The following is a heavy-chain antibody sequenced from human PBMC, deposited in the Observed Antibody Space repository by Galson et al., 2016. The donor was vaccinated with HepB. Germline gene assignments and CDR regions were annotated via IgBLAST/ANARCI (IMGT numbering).Heavy chain of an antibody. D-gene: IGHD3-22*01. CDR1: GFTFSSYA. CDR3: ARHFSGSY. V-gene: IGHV3-23*01. J-gene: IGHJ4*02. CDR2: ISGSGAST. Sequence: SLRLSCAASGFTFSSYAMSWVRQAPGRGLELVSGISGSGASTTYADSVKGRFTISRDNSKNALHLQMNSLRAEDTAMYFCARHFSGSYLGQGTLVTVSS.